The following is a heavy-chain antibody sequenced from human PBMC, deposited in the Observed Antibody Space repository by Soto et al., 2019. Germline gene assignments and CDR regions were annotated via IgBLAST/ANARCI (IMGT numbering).Heavy chain of an antibody. J-gene: IGHJ5*02. CDR2: INPNIGGT. CDR1: GYIFTSYY. CDR3: ARVRPRREFDP. V-gene: IGHV1-2*02. Sequence: QVLLVQSGAEVKRPGTSVKVSCKASGYIFTSYYVHWVRQVPGQGLEWMGWINPNIGGTNYAQRFEGRVTMTRDTSISTAYMELSRLTSDDTAIYFCARVRPRREFDPWGQGTLVTVSS.